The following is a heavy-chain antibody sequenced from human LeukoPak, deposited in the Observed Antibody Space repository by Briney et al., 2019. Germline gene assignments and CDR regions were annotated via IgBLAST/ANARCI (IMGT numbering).Heavy chain of an antibody. J-gene: IGHJ4*02. D-gene: IGHD3-22*01. CDR3: ALNYYDSSGPGPYFDY. CDR2: IKQDGSEK. V-gene: IGHV3-7*01. CDR1: GFTFSSYW. Sequence: PGGSLRLSCAASGFTFSSYWMSWVRQAPGRGLEWVANIKQDGSEKYYVDSVKGGFTIFRDNAKNSLYLQMNSLRAEDTAVYYCALNYYDSSGPGPYFDYWGRGTLVTVSS.